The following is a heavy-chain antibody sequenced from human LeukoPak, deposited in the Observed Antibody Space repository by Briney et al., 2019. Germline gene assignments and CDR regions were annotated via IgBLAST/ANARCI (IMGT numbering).Heavy chain of an antibody. V-gene: IGHV1-69*13. CDR2: IIPIFGTA. D-gene: IGHD2-2*01. CDR3: AGEGIVVVPAAMGYMDV. J-gene: IGHJ6*03. CDR1: GGTFSSYA. Sequence: SVKVSCKASGGTFSSYAISWVRQAPGQGLEWMGGIIPIFGTANYAQKFQGRVTITADESTSTAYMELSSLRSEDTAVYYCAGEGIVVVPAAMGYMDVWGKGTTVTVSS.